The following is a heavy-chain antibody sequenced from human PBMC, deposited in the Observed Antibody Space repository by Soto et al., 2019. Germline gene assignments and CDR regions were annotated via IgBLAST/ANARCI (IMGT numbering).Heavy chain of an antibody. J-gene: IGHJ4*02. CDR1: GFTFSSYG. V-gene: IGHV3-33*01. CDR3: ARDGYCSGGSCYSVPVFDY. D-gene: IGHD2-15*01. Sequence: PGGSLRLSCAASGFTFSSYGMHWVRQAPGKGLEWVAVIWYDGSNKYYADSVKGRFTISRDNSKNTLYLQMNSLRAEDTAVYYCARDGYCSGGSCYSVPVFDYWGQGA. CDR2: IWYDGSNK.